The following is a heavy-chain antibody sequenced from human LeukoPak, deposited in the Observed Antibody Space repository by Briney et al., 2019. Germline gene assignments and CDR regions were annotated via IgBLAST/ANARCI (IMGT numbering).Heavy chain of an antibody. D-gene: IGHD6-19*01. J-gene: IGHJ5*02. CDR3: ARCPYGSSGWYWFDP. CDR1: GGSISYYY. CDR2: IYYSGST. V-gene: IGHV4-59*08. Sequence: KASETLSLTCTVSGGSISYYYWSWIRQPPGKGLEWIGYIYYSGSTNYNPSLKSRVTISVDPSKNQFSLKVSSVTAADTAVYYCARCPYGSSGWYWFDPWGQGTLVTVSS.